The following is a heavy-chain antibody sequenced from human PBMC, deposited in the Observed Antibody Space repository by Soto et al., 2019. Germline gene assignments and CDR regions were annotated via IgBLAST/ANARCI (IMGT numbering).Heavy chain of an antibody. J-gene: IGHJ4*02. V-gene: IGHV4-31*03. CDR3: AREGGGGVDC. CDR1: GGSISSRTSY. Sequence: QVQLQESGPGLVKPSQTLSLTCTVSGGSISSRTSYWSWIRQHPGKGLEWIGYIYYGGDSFYNPSLKIRVTIAIDTSENHFPLKLNSVAAADTAVYFWAREGGGGVDCWGQGTLVTVAS. CDR2: IYYGGDS. D-gene: IGHD1-26*01.